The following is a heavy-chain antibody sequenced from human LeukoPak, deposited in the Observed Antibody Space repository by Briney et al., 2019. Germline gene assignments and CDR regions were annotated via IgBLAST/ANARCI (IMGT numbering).Heavy chain of an antibody. Sequence: ASVKVSCKASGYTFTDYYIHWVRQAPGQGLGWMGWIGPTSGGTNYAQKFQGRVTMTRDTSINSAYLELSRLTSDDTAVFYCARNYGRNSRYFDYWGQGTLVTVSS. V-gene: IGHV1-2*02. CDR2: IGPTSGGT. CDR3: ARNYGRNSRYFDY. J-gene: IGHJ4*02. D-gene: IGHD4-23*01. CDR1: GYTFTDYY.